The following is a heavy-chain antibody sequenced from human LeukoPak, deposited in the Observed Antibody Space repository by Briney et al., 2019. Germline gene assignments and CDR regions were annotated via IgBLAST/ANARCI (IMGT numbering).Heavy chain of an antibody. Sequence: SVKDSCKASGGTFSSYAISWVRQAPGQGLEWMGGIIPIFGTANYAQKFQGRVTITADESTSTAYMELSSLRSEDTAVYYCARCEYSYGCYFDYWGQGTLVTVSS. D-gene: IGHD5-18*01. CDR3: ARCEYSYGCYFDY. CDR1: GGTFSSYA. CDR2: IIPIFGTA. V-gene: IGHV1-69*01. J-gene: IGHJ4*02.